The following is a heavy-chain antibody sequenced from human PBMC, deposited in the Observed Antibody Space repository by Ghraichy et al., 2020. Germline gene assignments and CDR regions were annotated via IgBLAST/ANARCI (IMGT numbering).Heavy chain of an antibody. J-gene: IGHJ4*02. CDR1: GGSVSSDSYY. CDR3: ARRTIRDIYFDY. V-gene: IGHV4-61*01. Sequence: ESLNISCTVSGGSVSSDSYYWTWIRQPPGQTLEWIGYIYPSGSSNPNPSLNSRVTRSVDKSKNQSSLKLSTVTAADTAVYYCARRTIRDIYFDYWGQGTLVTVSS. D-gene: IGHD2-2*02. CDR2: IYPSGSS.